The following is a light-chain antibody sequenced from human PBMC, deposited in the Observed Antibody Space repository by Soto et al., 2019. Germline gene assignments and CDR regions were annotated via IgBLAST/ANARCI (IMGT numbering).Light chain of an antibody. CDR1: SSDVGRYDY. CDR2: EVS. Sequence: QSALTQPASVSGSPGQSITISCTGTSSDVGRYDYVSWYQQHPGKAPKLIIYEVSNRPSGLSNRFSGSKSGNTASLTISGLQAEDEADYYCSSYTSSSTYVFGTGTKVTVL. J-gene: IGLJ1*01. CDR3: SSYTSSSTYV. V-gene: IGLV2-14*01.